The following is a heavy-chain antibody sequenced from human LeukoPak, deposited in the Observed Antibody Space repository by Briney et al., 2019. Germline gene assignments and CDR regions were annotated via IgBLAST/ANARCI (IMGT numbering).Heavy chain of an antibody. J-gene: IGHJ3*02. CDR3: ARDAPEFWSGFDAFDI. CDR2: IIPIFGTA. D-gene: IGHD3-3*01. Sequence: SVKVSCKASGGTFSSYAISWVRQAPGQGLEWMGRIIPIFGTANYAQKFQGRVTITTDESTSTAYMELSSLRSEDTAVYYCARDAPEFWSGFDAFDIWGQGTMVTVSS. V-gene: IGHV1-69*05. CDR1: GGTFSSYA.